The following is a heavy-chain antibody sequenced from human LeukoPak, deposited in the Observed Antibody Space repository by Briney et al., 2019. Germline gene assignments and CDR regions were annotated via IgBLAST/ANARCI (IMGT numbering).Heavy chain of an antibody. D-gene: IGHD4-23*01. CDR1: GFTFSSYA. J-gene: IGHJ4*02. V-gene: IGHV3-7*01. Sequence: GGSLRLSCAASGFTFSSYAMSWVRQAPGKGLEWVANIKQDGSEKYFVDSVKGRFTISRDNAKNSVSLQMNSLRAEDTAVYYCARVYGGKGGVFDYWGQGTLVTVSS. CDR3: ARVYGGKGGVFDY. CDR2: IKQDGSEK.